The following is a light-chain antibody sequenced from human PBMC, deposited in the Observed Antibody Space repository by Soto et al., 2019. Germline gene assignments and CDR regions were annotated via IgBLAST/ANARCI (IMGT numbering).Light chain of an antibody. J-gene: IGKJ1*01. V-gene: IGKV3-15*01. CDR3: QQYNNWPGT. CDR2: GAS. Sequence: EIVLTQSPGTLSVSPGERATLSCRASQSVSSNLAWDQQKPCQAPRLLFYGASTGATGIPATFSGSGSETESTPSISSLQSEDFAVYYCQQYNNWPGTFGQGTKVEIK. CDR1: QSVSSN.